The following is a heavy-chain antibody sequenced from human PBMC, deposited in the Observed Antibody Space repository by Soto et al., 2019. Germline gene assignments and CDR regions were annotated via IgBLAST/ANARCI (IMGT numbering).Heavy chain of an antibody. CDR3: AKDIKPHDFWSGSHFDY. CDR1: GFTFDDYA. V-gene: IGHV3-43D*03. D-gene: IGHD3-3*01. CDR2: ISWDGGST. Sequence: GGSLRLSCAASGFTFDDYAMHWVRQAPGKGLEWVSLISWDGGSTYYADSVKGRFTISRDNSKNSLYLQMNSLRAEDTALYYCAKDIKPHDFWSGSHFDYWGQGTLVTVSS. J-gene: IGHJ4*02.